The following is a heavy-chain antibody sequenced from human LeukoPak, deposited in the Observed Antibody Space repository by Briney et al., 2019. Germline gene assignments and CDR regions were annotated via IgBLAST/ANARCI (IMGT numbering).Heavy chain of an antibody. CDR2: IYYSGST. CDR1: GGSISSGGYY. Sequence: PSETLSLTCTVSGGSISSGGYYWSWIRQHPGKGLEWIGYIYYSGSTYYNPSLKSRVTISVDTSKNQFSLKLSSVTAADTAVYYCARVSLLEWLFPFDPWGQGTLVTVSS. D-gene: IGHD3-3*01. J-gene: IGHJ5*02. V-gene: IGHV4-31*03. CDR3: ARVSLLEWLFPFDP.